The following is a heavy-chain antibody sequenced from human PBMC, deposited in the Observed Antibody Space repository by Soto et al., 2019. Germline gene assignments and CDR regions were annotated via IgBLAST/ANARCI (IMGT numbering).Heavy chain of an antibody. V-gene: IGHV3-74*01. J-gene: IGHJ4*02. CDR3: AREWAGLDY. CDR1: GLTFNNYW. D-gene: IGHD1-26*01. Sequence: GGSLRLSCSASGLTFNNYWMHWVRQAPGKGLEWVSRIRGDESSTTYADSVKGRFTISRDNAKNTLYLQMNSLRAEDTAIYYCAREWAGLDYWGQGTLVTVSS. CDR2: IRGDESST.